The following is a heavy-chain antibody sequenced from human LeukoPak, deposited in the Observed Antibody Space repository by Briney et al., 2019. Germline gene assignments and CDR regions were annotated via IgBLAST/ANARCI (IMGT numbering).Heavy chain of an antibody. CDR2: TYYSGST. Sequence: PSETLSLTCTVSGGSISSSSYYWGWIRQPPGKGLEWIGSTYYSGSTYYNPSLKSRVTISVDTSKNQFSLKLSSVTSADTAVYYCARDLDYYDSTDAFDIWGQGTMVTVSS. CDR3: ARDLDYYDSTDAFDI. V-gene: IGHV4-39*07. CDR1: GGSISSSSYY. J-gene: IGHJ3*02. D-gene: IGHD3-22*01.